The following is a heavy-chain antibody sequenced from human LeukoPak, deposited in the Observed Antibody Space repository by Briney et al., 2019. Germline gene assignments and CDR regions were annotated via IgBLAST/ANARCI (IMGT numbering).Heavy chain of an antibody. CDR3: ARSPAGQWLVRRWFDP. CDR1: GGSISSSGFY. Sequence: PSETLSLTCTVSGGSISSSGFYWGWIRQPPGKGLEHIGSIYYSGSTYYNPSLKSRVTISIDTSKNQFSLKLSSVTAADTAVYYCARSPAGQWLVRRWFDPWGQGTLVTVSS. CDR2: IYYSGST. D-gene: IGHD6-19*01. V-gene: IGHV4-39*07. J-gene: IGHJ5*02.